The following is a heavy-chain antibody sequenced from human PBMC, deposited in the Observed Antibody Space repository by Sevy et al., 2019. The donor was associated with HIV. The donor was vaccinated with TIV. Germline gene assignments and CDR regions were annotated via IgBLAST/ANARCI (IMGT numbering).Heavy chain of an antibody. CDR1: GFTFDDYA. V-gene: IGHV3-43D*03. J-gene: IGHJ6*02. D-gene: IGHD2-15*01. CDR2: ISWDGGST. CDR3: ANDLGYCSGGSCYSGFYYYYGMDV. Sequence: GGSLRLSCAASGFTFDDYAMHWVRQAPGKGLEWVSLISWDGGSTYYADSVKGRFTISRDNSKNSLYLQMNSLRAEDTSLHYCANDLGYCSGGSCYSGFYYYYGMDVWGQGTTVTVSS.